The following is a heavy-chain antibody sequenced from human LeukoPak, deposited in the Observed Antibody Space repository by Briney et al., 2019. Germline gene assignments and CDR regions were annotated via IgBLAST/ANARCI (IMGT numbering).Heavy chain of an antibody. CDR1: GFTFSNSG. Sequence: GGSLRLSCAASGFTFSNSGMSWVRQAPGKGLEWVSTISGSGSSTYYADSVKGRFTISRDNSKNTLYLQMDSLRAEDTAVYHCAKGGFGYLDYWGQGTLVTVSS. D-gene: IGHD3-3*01. CDR2: ISGSGSST. CDR3: AKGGFGYLDY. J-gene: IGHJ4*02. V-gene: IGHV3-23*01.